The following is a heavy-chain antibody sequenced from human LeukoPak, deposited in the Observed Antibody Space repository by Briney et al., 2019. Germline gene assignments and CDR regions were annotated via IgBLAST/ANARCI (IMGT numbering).Heavy chain of an antibody. CDR1: GFTFCTYA. CDR2: ISYDGSSK. J-gene: IGHJ6*04. V-gene: IGHV3-30*04. Sequence: GGSLRLSCAASGFTFCTYAMQWLPQAPGRGGVGGAVISYDGSSKYYADSVKGRFTISRDNSKNTLYLQMNSLRAEDTAVYYCAELGITMIGGVWGKGTTVTISS. D-gene: IGHD3-10*02. CDR3: AELGITMIGGV.